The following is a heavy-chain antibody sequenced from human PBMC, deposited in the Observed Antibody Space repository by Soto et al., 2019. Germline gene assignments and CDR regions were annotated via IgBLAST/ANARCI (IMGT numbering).Heavy chain of an antibody. CDR2: IYSGGST. J-gene: IGHJ4*02. CDR3: ARGPGIAAAGGGY. Sequence: GGSLRLYCAASGGTVSRNYMIWVRQAPGKGLEWASVIYSGGSTYYADSVKGRFTISRDNSKNTLYLQMNSLRAEDTAVYYCARGPGIAAAGGGYWGQGTLVTVSS. V-gene: IGHV3-53*01. D-gene: IGHD6-13*01. CDR1: GGTVSRNY.